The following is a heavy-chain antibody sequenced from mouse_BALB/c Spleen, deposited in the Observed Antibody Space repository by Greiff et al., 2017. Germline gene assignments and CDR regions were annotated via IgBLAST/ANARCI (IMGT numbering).Heavy chain of an antibody. CDR1: GYTFTDYE. J-gene: IGHJ2*01. CDR3: TRRGYYGSSYYFDY. D-gene: IGHD1-1*01. V-gene: IGHV1-15*01. Sequence: VQLQQSGAELVRPGASVTLSCTASGYTFTDYEMHWVKQTPVHGLEWIGAIDPETGGTAYNQKFKGKATLTADKSSSTAYMELRSLTSEDSAVYYCTRRGYYGSSYYFDYWGQGTTLTVSS. CDR2: IDPETGGT.